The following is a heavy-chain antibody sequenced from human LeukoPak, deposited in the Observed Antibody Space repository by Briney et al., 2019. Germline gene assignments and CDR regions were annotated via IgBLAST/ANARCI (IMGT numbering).Heavy chain of an antibody. J-gene: IGHJ4*02. CDR1: GFTFSSYA. V-gene: IGHV3-23*01. D-gene: IGHD5-12*01. CDR3: AKDKKGGGYEFDY. CDR2: ISGSGGST. Sequence: PGGSLRLSCAASGFTFSSYAMSWVRQAPGKGLEWVSAISGSGGSTYYADSVKGRFTISRDSSKNTLYLQMNSLRAEDTAVYYCAKDKKGGGYEFDYWGQGTLVTVSS.